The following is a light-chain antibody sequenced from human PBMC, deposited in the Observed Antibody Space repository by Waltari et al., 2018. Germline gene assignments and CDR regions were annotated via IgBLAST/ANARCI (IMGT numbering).Light chain of an antibody. CDR2: EVS. CDR1: SSDVGGYDY. Sequence: QSALTQPPSASGSPGQSITISCTGTSSDVGGYDYVSWYQQHPATAPHLMLYEVSKRPSGVPERFPGSKPGHTASLTVSGLQAEDEADYDCSSYAGSNNAVFGGGTHLTVL. V-gene: IGLV2-8*01. J-gene: IGLJ7*01. CDR3: SSYAGSNNAV.